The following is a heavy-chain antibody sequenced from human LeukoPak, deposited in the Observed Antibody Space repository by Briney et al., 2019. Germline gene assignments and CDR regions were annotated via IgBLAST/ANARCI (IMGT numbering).Heavy chain of an antibody. V-gene: IGHV3-30*02. D-gene: IGHD1-26*01. CDR3: ARDPTYYLRYGYFDS. CDR2: MRYDGSNK. Sequence: GGSLRLSCAASGFTFSSYGMHWVRQAPGKGLEWVAFMRYDGSNKYYADSVRGRFTISRDNANNVLYLQMNSLRAEDTAVYYCARDPTYYLRYGYFDSWGQGTLVTVSS. CDR1: GFTFSSYG. J-gene: IGHJ4*02.